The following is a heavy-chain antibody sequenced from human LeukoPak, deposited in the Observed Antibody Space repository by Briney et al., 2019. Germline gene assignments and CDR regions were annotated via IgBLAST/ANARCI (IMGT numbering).Heavy chain of an antibody. CDR3: ARTYCSSTNCYANYYYYYMDV. Sequence: ASVKVSCKASGYTSTGYYMHWVRQAPGQGLEWMGWINPNSGGTNYAQKFQGRVTMARDTSISTAYMELSRLRSDDTAVYYCARTYCSSTNCYANYYYYYMDVWGKGTTVTVSS. D-gene: IGHD2-2*01. CDR2: INPNSGGT. V-gene: IGHV1-2*02. J-gene: IGHJ6*03. CDR1: GYTSTGYY.